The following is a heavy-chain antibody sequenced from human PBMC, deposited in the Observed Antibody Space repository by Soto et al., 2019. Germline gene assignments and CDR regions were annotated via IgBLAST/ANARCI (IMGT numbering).Heavy chain of an antibody. CDR2: IDNSGST. CDR3: AGAVSDFDVRRYRTSYFDQ. D-gene: IGHD3-10*02. J-gene: IGHJ4*02. V-gene: IGHV4-31*03. Sequence: QVQLDESGPGLVQPSQTLSLSCTVSGASVSTGVYYWTWIRQHPGKGLERIGYIDNSGSTYYNPSLTGRVDISVDTSKNEFSLNLQSLTAADTAFYYCAGAVSDFDVRRYRTSYFDQWGQGILVTVSS. CDR1: GASVSTGVYY.